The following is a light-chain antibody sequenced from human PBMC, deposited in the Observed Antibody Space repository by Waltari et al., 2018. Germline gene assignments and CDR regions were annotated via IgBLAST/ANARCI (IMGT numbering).Light chain of an antibody. CDR2: GAS. J-gene: IGKJ1*01. CDR1: QSVSSNY. V-gene: IGKV3-20*01. Sequence: EIVLTQSPGTLSLSPGERVTLSCRASQSVSSNYLAWFQQKPGQAPRLLIYGASSRATGIPDRFSGSGSGTDFTLTISRLEPEDFAVYYCQEYDDSPPWTFGQGTKVEIK. CDR3: QEYDDSPPWT.